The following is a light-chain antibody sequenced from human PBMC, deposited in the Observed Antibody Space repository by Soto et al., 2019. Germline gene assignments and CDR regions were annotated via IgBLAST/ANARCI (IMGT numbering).Light chain of an antibody. CDR1: QSISSN. V-gene: IGKV3-15*01. Sequence: MTQSPSTLSASVGERVTITCRASQSISSNLAWYQQKPGQAPRLLIYGASTRATGIPARFSGSGSGTEFTLTISSLQSEDFAVYYCQQYNNWPRTFGQGTKVDIK. CDR3: QQYNNWPRT. J-gene: IGKJ1*01. CDR2: GAS.